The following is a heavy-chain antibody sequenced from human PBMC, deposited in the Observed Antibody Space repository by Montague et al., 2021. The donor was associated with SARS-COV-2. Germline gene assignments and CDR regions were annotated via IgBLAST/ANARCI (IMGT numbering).Heavy chain of an antibody. Sequence: SLRLSCAASGFTLSSHPMHWVRQAPGNGLEWVAVISFDGSSKYYVDSMXGLLTISRDNSKNTLFLQMNSLRVEDTAVYYCARGRQWLVLGQVDYWGQGTLVTVSS. CDR3: ARGRQWLVLGQVDY. V-gene: IGHV3-30*04. D-gene: IGHD3-22*01. J-gene: IGHJ4*02. CDR2: ISFDGSSK. CDR1: GFTLSSHP.